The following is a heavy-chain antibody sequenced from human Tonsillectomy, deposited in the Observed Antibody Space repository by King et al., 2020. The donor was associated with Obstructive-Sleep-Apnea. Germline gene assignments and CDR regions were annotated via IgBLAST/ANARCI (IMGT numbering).Heavy chain of an antibody. CDR1: EFTFSDYY. V-gene: IGHV3-11*06. J-gene: IGHJ3*02. CDR2: ISTRSSFT. D-gene: IGHD6-19*01. CDR3: ARVQQWLATGALDI. Sequence: VQLVESGGGLVKPGGSLRLSCAASEFTFSDYYMSWIRQAPGKGLEWVSFISTRSSFTKYADSVKGRFTISRDNANNSLYLQMNSLRAEDTAVYYCARVQQWLATGALDIWGQGTMVTVSS.